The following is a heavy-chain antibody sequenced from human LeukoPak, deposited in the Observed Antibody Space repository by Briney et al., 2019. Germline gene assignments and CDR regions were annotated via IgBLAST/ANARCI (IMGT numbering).Heavy chain of an antibody. CDR1: GGSISSSNW. V-gene: IGHV4-4*02. D-gene: IGHD6-19*01. CDR2: IYHSGST. Sequence: PSETLSLTCAVSGGSISSSNWWSWVRQPPGKGLEWIGEIYHSGSTNYNPSLKSRVTISADKSKNQFSLKLSSVTAADTVVYYCARGVAGSPAFDYWGQGTLVTVSS. J-gene: IGHJ4*02. CDR3: ARGVAGSPAFDY.